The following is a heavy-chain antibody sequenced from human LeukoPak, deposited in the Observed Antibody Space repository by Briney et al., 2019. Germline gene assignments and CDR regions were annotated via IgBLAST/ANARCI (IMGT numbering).Heavy chain of an antibody. CDR3: ARHEYSGSYYGLSWFDP. Sequence: SETLSLTCTVSGGSTSSSTNYWGWIRQPPGKGLEWIGSMHYSGSTYYNPSLKSRVTISVDTSKNPLSLKLSSLTAADTAVYYCARHEYSGSYYGLSWFDPWGQGTLVTVSS. J-gene: IGHJ5*02. CDR2: MHYSGST. CDR1: GGSTSSSTNY. D-gene: IGHD1-26*01. V-gene: IGHV4-39*01.